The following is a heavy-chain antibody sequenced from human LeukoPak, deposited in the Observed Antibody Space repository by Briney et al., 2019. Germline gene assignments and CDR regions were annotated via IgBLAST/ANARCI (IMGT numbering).Heavy chain of an antibody. CDR2: IKRKTDGGTT. D-gene: IGHD3-16*01. J-gene: IGHJ4*02. CDR1: GFTVSNVW. V-gene: IGHV3-15*01. Sequence: GGSLRLSCVASGFTVSNVWMTWVRQAPGKGLEWVGRIKRKTDGGTTDYAAPVLGRFPISRDDSKSTLYLQMNSLKTEDTAVYYCTSTLGYWGQGTLVTVSS. CDR3: TSTLGY.